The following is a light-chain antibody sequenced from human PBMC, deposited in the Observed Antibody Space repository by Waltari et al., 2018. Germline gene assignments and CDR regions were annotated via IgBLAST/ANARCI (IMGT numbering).Light chain of an antibody. CDR3: CSYTRSSTYV. CDR1: NTDVGGSNF. Sequence: QSALSQPASVSGSPGQSITISCSGTNTDVGGSNFVSWYQQYPDKAPKVIFYDTDRPSGVSHRFSGSKVGNTASLTISGLQAEDEADYYCCSYTRSSTYVFGTGTKVTVL. V-gene: IGLV2-14*03. J-gene: IGLJ1*01. CDR2: DT.